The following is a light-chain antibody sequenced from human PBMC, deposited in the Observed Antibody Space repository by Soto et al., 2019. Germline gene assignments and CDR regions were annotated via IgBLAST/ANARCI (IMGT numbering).Light chain of an antibody. V-gene: IGKV1-27*01. Sequence: DIQMTQSPSSLSASVGDRVTITCRASQGISNYLAWYQQKPGKVPELLIYGASPLQSVVPSRFSGSGSGTDFALTISSLKPEDVATYYCQNYHSAPRTFGQGTKVEIK. CDR1: QGISNY. CDR3: QNYHSAPRT. CDR2: GAS. J-gene: IGKJ1*01.